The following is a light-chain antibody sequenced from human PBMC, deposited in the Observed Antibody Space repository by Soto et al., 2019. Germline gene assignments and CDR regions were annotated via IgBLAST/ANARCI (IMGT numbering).Light chain of an antibody. CDR2: LAS. CDR3: QQSNNFPYT. V-gene: IGKV1-12*01. Sequence: DIPMTQSPSSVSASVGDSVSITCRASQSLNSWLAWYQQKPGKAPTLLIYLASNLQSGVPSRFSGSGSGTDFALTITSQQPEDSATYYCQQSNNFPYTFGQGNKLEIK. CDR1: QSLNSW. J-gene: IGKJ2*01.